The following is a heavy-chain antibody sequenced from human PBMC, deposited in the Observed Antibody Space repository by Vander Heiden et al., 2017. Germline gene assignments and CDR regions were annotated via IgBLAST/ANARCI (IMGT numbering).Heavy chain of an antibody. V-gene: IGHV3-9*01. Sequence: EVQLVESGGGLVQPGRSLRLFCAASGCTFDDYAMHWVRQAPGKGLEWVSGISWNSGSIGYADSVKGRFTISRDNAKNSLYLQMNSLRAEDTALYYCAKGGIAAAADFDYWGQGTLVTVSS. CDR2: ISWNSGSI. CDR1: GCTFDDYA. D-gene: IGHD6-13*01. CDR3: AKGGIAAAADFDY. J-gene: IGHJ4*02.